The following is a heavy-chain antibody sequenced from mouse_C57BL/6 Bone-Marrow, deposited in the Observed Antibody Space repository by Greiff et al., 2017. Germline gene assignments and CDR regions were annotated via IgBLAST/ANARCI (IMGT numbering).Heavy chain of an antibody. Sequence: EVHLVESGGDLVKPGGSLKLSCAASGFTFSSYGMSWVRQTPDKRLEWVATISSGGSYTYYPDSVKGRFTISRDNAKNTLDLQMSSLKSEDTAMYYCARRSRYLYYFDYWGQGTTLTVSA. CDR3: ARRSRYLYYFDY. J-gene: IGHJ2*01. CDR1: GFTFSSYG. V-gene: IGHV5-6*01. CDR2: ISSGGSYT. D-gene: IGHD5-1*01.